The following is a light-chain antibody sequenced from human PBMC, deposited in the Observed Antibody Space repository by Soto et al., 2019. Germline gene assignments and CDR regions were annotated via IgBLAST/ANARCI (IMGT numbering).Light chain of an antibody. Sequence: QSVLTQPASVSGSPGQSITISCTGTSSDVGGYNYVSWYQQHPGKAPKLMISEVSNRPSGVSNRFSGSKSGNTASLTISGLQAEDEADYYCSSYTRSSTGVFGGGTQLTVL. CDR3: SSYTRSSTGV. CDR2: EVS. V-gene: IGLV2-14*01. J-gene: IGLJ3*02. CDR1: SSDVGGYNY.